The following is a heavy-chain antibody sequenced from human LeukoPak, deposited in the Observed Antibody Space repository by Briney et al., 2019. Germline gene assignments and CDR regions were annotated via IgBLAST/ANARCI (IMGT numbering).Heavy chain of an antibody. CDR2: INPNSGAT. Sequence: GASVKVSCKASGYTFTGYYMHCVRQAPGQGLEWMGWINPNSGATNYAQKFQGRVTMTRDTSISTAYMELSRLRSDDTAVYYCARVGDIVVVPAAMPLDYWGQGTLVTVSS. D-gene: IGHD2-2*01. CDR1: GYTFTGYY. CDR3: ARVGDIVVVPAAMPLDY. V-gene: IGHV1-2*02. J-gene: IGHJ4*02.